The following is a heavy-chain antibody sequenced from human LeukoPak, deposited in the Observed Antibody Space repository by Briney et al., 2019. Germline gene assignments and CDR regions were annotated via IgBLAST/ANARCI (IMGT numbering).Heavy chain of an antibody. CDR3: AKGNYDILTGYPDY. V-gene: IGHV3-23*01. Sequence: RTGGSLRLSCAASGFTFSSYAMSWVRQAPGKGLEWVSAISGSGGSTYYADSVKGRFTISRDNSKNTLYLQMNSLRAEDTAVYFCAKGNYDILTGYPDYWGQGTLVTVSS. J-gene: IGHJ4*02. CDR2: ISGSGGST. D-gene: IGHD3-9*01. CDR1: GFTFSSYA.